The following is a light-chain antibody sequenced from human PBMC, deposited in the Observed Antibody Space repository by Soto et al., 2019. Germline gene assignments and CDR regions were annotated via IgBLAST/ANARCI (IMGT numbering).Light chain of an antibody. CDR1: RGIYNY. J-gene: IGKJ1*01. V-gene: IGKV1-27*01. Sequence: DVQVTQSPASLSASVGDRVNISCRTSRGIYNYLAWYQQKSGQIPKLLINAASSLQSGVPSRFSGSGSGTDFTRSISSLQPEDVATYYCQKYDSAPRTFGQGTKVEIK. CDR3: QKYDSAPRT. CDR2: AAS.